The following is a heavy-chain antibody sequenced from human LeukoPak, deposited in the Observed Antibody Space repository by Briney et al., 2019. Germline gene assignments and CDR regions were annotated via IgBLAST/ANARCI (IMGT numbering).Heavy chain of an antibody. V-gene: IGHV1-46*01. D-gene: IGHD5-24*01. CDR3: ARVRDGYNDAYDF. J-gene: IGHJ3*01. Sequence: GASVKVSCKTSGYSFTNYNLHWVRQAPGQRLEWMGIIKPSGDNTNNAQKLQGRVTMTSDTSTSTVYMELSSLKFEDTAVYYCARVRDGYNDAYDFWGQGTMVTVTS. CDR1: GYSFTNYN. CDR2: IKPSGDNT.